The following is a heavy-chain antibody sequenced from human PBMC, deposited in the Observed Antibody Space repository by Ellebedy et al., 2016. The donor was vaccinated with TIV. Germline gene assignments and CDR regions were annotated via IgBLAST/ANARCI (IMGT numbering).Heavy chain of an antibody. D-gene: IGHD3-10*01. CDR2: TYYRSKWYN. CDR3: ARGTGDYYGSGSYYKFTGGAAGFDY. V-gene: IGHV6-1*01. Sequence: SETLSLTXAISGDSVSSNSAAWNWIRQSPSRGLEWLGRTYYRSKWYNDYAVSVKSRITINPDTSKNQFSLQLNFVTPEDTAVYYCARGTGDYYGSGSYYKFTGGAAGFDYWGQGTLVTVSS. CDR1: GDSVSSNSAA. J-gene: IGHJ4*02.